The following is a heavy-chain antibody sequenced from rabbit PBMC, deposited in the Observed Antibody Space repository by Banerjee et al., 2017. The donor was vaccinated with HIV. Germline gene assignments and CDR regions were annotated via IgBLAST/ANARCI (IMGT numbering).Heavy chain of an antibody. J-gene: IGHJ4*01. CDR1: GFSFSSSYY. CDR3: ARAGGFERYSNL. Sequence: QSLEESGGDLVKPGASLTLTCTASGFSFSSSYYMCWVRQAPGKGLEWIACIYADSSGSTYYASWAKGRFTISKTSSTTVTLQMTSLTAADTATYFCARAGGFERYSNLWGPGTLVTVS. V-gene: IGHV1S40*01. D-gene: IGHD1-1*01. CDR2: IYADSSGST.